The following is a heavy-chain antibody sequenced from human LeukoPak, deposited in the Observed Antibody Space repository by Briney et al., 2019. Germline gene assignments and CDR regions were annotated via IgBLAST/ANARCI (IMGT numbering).Heavy chain of an antibody. V-gene: IGHV4-39*07. Sequence: SETLSLTCTVSGGSISSSSYYWGWIRQPPGKGLEWVGSIYYSGSTYYNPSLKSRVTISVDTSKNQFSLKLSSVTAADTAVYYCARAYHYYDSSGYYWNDAFDIWGQGTMVTVSS. J-gene: IGHJ3*02. CDR1: GGSISSSSYY. CDR3: ARAYHYYDSSGYYWNDAFDI. D-gene: IGHD3-22*01. CDR2: IYYSGST.